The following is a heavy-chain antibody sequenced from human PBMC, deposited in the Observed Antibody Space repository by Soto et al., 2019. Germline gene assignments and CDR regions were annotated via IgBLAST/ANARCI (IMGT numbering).Heavy chain of an antibody. J-gene: IGHJ6*03. Sequence: SETLSLTCTVSGGSISSYYWSWIRQPPGKGLEWIGYIYYSGSTNYNPSLKSRVTISVDTSKNQFSLKLSSVTAADTAVYYCARGSLGELAMVRGVGYYYYYYYMDVWGKGTTVTVSS. D-gene: IGHD3-10*01. CDR2: IYYSGST. CDR3: ARGSLGELAMVRGVGYYYYYYYMDV. V-gene: IGHV4-59*01. CDR1: GGSISSYY.